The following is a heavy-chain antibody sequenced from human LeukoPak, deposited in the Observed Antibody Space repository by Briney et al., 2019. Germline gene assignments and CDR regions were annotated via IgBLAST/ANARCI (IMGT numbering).Heavy chain of an antibody. CDR1: GLTFSSYW. D-gene: IGHD6-13*01. CDR2: INSDGSST. Sequence: GGSLRLSCAASGLTFSSYWMYWVRQAPGKGLVWVSRINSDGSSTSYADSVKGRFTISRDNAKNTLYLQMNSLRAEDTAVYYCASSGSSSDHWDQGTLVTVSS. J-gene: IGHJ4*02. CDR3: ASSGSSSDH. V-gene: IGHV3-74*01.